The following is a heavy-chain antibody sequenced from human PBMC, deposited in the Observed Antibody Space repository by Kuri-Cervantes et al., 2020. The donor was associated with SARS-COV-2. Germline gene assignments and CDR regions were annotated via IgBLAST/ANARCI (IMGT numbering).Heavy chain of an antibody. J-gene: IGHJ3*01. D-gene: IGHD3-10*01. CDR3: AKSGRQYDV. Sequence: GESLKISCAASGFTFSSYGMHWVRQAPGKGLEWVAFIRYDGSNKYYADSVKGRFTISRDNSKNTLYMQTNSLRVEDTAVYYCAKSGRQYDVWGQGTMVTVSS. CDR1: GFTFSSYG. V-gene: IGHV3-30*02. CDR2: IRYDGSNK.